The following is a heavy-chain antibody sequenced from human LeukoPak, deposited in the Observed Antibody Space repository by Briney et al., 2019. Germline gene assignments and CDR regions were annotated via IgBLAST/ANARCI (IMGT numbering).Heavy chain of an antibody. D-gene: IGHD3-3*01. CDR2: INHSGST. CDR3: AGGGRYYDFWSGYPDTFDI. Sequence: SETLSLTCAVYGGSFSGYYWSWIRQPPGKGLEWIGEINHSGSTNYNPSLKSRVTISVDTSKNQFSLKLSSVTAADTAVYYCAGGGRYYDFWSGYPDTFDIWGQGTMVTVSS. CDR1: GGSFSGYY. J-gene: IGHJ3*02. V-gene: IGHV4-34*01.